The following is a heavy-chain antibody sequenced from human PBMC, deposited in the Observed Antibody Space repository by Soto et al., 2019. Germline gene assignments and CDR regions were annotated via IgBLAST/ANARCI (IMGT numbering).Heavy chain of an antibody. J-gene: IGHJ4*02. CDR1: GLTLSHYW. V-gene: IGHV3-74*01. CDR3: ASLSAPDDF. Sequence: EVLLVESGGGLVQPGGSMRLACAASGLTLSHYWMHWVRQVPGKGLVWVVEISNDERNIRTSYADSVKGRFTVSRDDAKNTLYLQMNSLRGDDTAVYYCASLSAPDDFWGQGAQVTVSS. D-gene: IGHD6-25*01. CDR2: ISNDERNI.